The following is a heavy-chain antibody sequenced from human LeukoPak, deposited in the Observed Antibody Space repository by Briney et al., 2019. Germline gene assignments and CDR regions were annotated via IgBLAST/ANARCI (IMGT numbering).Heavy chain of an antibody. CDR1: GDSIYTYY. D-gene: IGHD2-21*01. Sequence: PSETLSLTCTVSGDSIYTYYWNWIRQPPGKALEWIGFFYHSGNTSYNPSLKSRVTMSVDTSNNQFSLKLSSVTAADTAIYYCARDIDGGGAYSWFDPWGQGTLVTVSS. J-gene: IGHJ5*02. CDR2: FYHSGNT. V-gene: IGHV4-59*01. CDR3: ARDIDGGGAYSWFDP.